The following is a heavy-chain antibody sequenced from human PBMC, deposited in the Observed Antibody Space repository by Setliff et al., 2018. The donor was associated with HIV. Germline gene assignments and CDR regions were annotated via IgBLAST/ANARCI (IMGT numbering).Heavy chain of an antibody. CDR1: GFAFSDFS. Sequence: PGGSLRLSCAASGFAFSDFSMSWVRQAPGKGLEWVAKIKNDGSEKYYVDSVEGRFTISRDNAKNSLYLQMNSLRVEDTAVYYCARDYLYYNLYNGSPVYGMDVWGQGTTVTVSS. CDR2: IKNDGSEK. CDR3: ARDYLYYNLYNGSPVYGMDV. D-gene: IGHD3-3*01. V-gene: IGHV3-7*01. J-gene: IGHJ6*02.